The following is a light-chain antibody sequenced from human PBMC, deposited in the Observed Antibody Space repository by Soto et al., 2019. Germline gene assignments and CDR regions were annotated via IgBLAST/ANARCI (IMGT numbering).Light chain of an antibody. CDR1: QDITNF. V-gene: IGKV1-33*01. Sequence: DIQMTQSPSSLSASVGDRVTITCQASQDITNFLNWYQQKPGKAPKLLIYAASNLETGVPSRFSGGGSGADFTFTISSLQPEDVATYYCQQYDLLPWTFGKGTKVEIK. CDR3: QQYDLLPWT. J-gene: IGKJ1*01. CDR2: AAS.